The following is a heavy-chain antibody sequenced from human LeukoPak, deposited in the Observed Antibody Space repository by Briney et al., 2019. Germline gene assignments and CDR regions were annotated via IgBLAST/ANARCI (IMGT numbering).Heavy chain of an antibody. CDR1: GGSVSSGSYY. CDR3: ARERLYGSGSYPAY. CDR2: IYYSGST. D-gene: IGHD3-10*01. V-gene: IGHV4-61*01. J-gene: IGHJ4*02. Sequence: SETLSLTCTVSGGSVSSGSYYWSWIRQPPGKRLEWIGYIYYSGSTNYNPSLKSRVTISVDTSKNQFSLKLSSVTAADTAVYYCARERLYGSGSYPAYWGQGTLVTVSS.